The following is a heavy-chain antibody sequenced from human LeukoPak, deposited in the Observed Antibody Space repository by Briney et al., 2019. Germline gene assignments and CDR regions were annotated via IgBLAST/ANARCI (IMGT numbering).Heavy chain of an antibody. CDR3: AKDMGRWLQYDLFDY. V-gene: IGHV3-9*01. D-gene: IGHD5-24*01. J-gene: IGHJ4*02. CDR2: ISWNSGSI. CDR1: GFTFDDYA. Sequence: GGSLRLSCAASGFTFDDYAMPWVRQAPGKGLEWVSGISWNSGSIGYADSVKGRFTISRDNAKNSLYLQMNSLRAEDTALYYCAKDMGRWLQYDLFDYWGQGTLVTVSS.